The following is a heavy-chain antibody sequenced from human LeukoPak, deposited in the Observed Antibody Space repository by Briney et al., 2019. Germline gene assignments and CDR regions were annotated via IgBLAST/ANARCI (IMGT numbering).Heavy chain of an antibody. CDR3: ARDVSSSPHNWFDP. CDR1: GGSISSGGYY. J-gene: IGHJ5*02. V-gene: IGHV4-31*03. Sequence: PSETLSLTCTVSGGSISSGGYYWSWIRQHPGKGLEWIGYIYYSGSTYYNPSLKSRVTTSVDTSKNQFSLKLSSVTAADTAVYYCARDVSSSPHNWFDPWGQGTLVTVSS. D-gene: IGHD6-6*01. CDR2: IYYSGST.